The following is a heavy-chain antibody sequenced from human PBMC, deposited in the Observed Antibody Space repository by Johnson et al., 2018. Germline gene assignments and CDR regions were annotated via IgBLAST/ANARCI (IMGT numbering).Heavy chain of an antibody. CDR1: GFTFSSYG. CDR3: ANDRPVYYDFGGGREV. J-gene: IGHJ6*02. D-gene: IGHD3-3*01. Sequence: QVQLQESGGGVVQPGRSLRLSCAASGFTFSSYGMHWVRQAPGKGLEWVAVVSYDGSNKYYGDSVKGRFTISRDNSKKTLDLQMNRVRAEATAVYYCANDRPVYYDFGGGREVWGQGTTVTGSS. CDR2: VSYDGSNK. V-gene: IGHV3-30*18.